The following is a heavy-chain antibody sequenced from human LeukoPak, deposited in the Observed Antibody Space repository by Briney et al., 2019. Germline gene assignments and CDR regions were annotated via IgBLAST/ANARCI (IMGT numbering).Heavy chain of an antibody. V-gene: IGHV3-7*01. CDR1: GFTFSGYW. CDR3: ARDSNPRGGYDAFDF. Sequence: PGGSLRLSCAASGFTFSGYWMTWVRQAPGKGLEWVANIKGDESKKYYVDSVKGRFTISRDNAKNSLYLQMNRLRAEDMAVYYCARDSNPRGGYDAFDFWGQGTLVTVSS. D-gene: IGHD3-10*01. J-gene: IGHJ3*01. CDR2: IKGDESKK.